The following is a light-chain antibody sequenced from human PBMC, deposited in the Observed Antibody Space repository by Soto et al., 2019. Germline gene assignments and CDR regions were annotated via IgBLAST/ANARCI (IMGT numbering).Light chain of an antibody. J-gene: IGLJ1*01. Sequence: QSALTQPPSASGSPGQSFTISCTGTSSDVGGYNFVSWYQQHPGKAPKLMIYEVAKRPSGVPDRFSGSKSANTASLIVSGLQAEDEADYYCSSYAGSNSYVFGTGTKVTVL. CDR2: EVA. CDR3: SSYAGSNSYV. CDR1: SSDVGGYNF. V-gene: IGLV2-8*01.